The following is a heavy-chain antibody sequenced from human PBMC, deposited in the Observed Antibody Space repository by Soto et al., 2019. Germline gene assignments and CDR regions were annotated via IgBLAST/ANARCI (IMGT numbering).Heavy chain of an antibody. D-gene: IGHD2-21*02. J-gene: IGHJ4*02. V-gene: IGHV4-59*08. CDR1: GGSISSYY. Sequence: QVQLQESGPGLVKPSETLSLTCTVSGGSISSYYWSWIRQPPGKGLEWIGYIYYSGSTNYNPSLKARVTISVDTSKNQFSLKLSSVTAADTAGYYCAWGGDSLFFDYWGQGTLVTVSS. CDR3: AWGGDSLFFDY. CDR2: IYYSGST.